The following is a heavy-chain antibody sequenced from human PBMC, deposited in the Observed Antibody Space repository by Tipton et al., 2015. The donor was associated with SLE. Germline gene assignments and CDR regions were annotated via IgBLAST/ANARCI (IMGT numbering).Heavy chain of an antibody. Sequence: TLSLTCTVSGDSIRGYFWSWFRQSPGKELECIAYIYSSGSTNYNPSLKSRVTISIDNSMNRFSLKVISATAADTAMYYCARDVGHLGFWGQGTLVTVSS. V-gene: IGHV4-59*12. CDR2: IYSSGST. D-gene: IGHD2-15*01. CDR3: ARDVGHLGF. J-gene: IGHJ4*02. CDR1: GDSIRGYF.